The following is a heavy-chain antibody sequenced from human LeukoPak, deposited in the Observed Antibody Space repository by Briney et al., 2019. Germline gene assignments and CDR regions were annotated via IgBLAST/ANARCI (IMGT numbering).Heavy chain of an antibody. D-gene: IGHD1-26*01. J-gene: IGHJ4*02. CDR1: GMTVSSNY. V-gene: IGHV3-53*01. CDR2: IYIGGST. CDR3: ARARVGSTYSFDC. Sequence: GGSLRLSCAAFGMTVSSNYISWVRQAPGKGLEGVSVIYIGGSTYFADSVKGRFTISRDYSQNTVYLQMNSLRDEDTAVYFCARARVGSTYSFDCWGQGTLVTVSS.